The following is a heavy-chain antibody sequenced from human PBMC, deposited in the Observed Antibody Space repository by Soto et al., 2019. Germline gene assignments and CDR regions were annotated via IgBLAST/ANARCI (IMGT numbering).Heavy chain of an antibody. CDR1: GFTFSSYG. V-gene: IGHV3-30*18. CDR2: ISYDGSNK. J-gene: IGHJ4*02. Sequence: GGSLRLSCAASGFTFSSYGMHWVRQAPGKGLEWVAVISYDGSNKYYADSVKGRFTISRDNSKNTLYLQMNSLRAEDTAVYYCAKDIRIAVAVPRWNYFDYWGQGTLVTVSS. D-gene: IGHD6-19*01. CDR3: AKDIRIAVAVPRWNYFDY.